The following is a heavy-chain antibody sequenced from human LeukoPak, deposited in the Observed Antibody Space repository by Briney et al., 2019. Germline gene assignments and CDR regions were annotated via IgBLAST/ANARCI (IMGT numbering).Heavy chain of an antibody. V-gene: IGHV4-59*01. Sequence: SETLSLTCTVSGGSISSYYWSWIRQPPGKGLEWIGYIYYSGSTNYNPSLKSRVTISVDTSKNQFSLKLSSVTAADTAVYYCARISRLRWYIDYWGQGTLVTVSS. CDR3: ARISRLRWYIDY. D-gene: IGHD4-23*01. CDR1: GGSISSYY. J-gene: IGHJ4*02. CDR2: IYYSGST.